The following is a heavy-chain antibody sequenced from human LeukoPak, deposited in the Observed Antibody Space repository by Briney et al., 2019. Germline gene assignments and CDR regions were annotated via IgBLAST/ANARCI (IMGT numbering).Heavy chain of an antibody. D-gene: IGHD5-12*01. V-gene: IGHV1-2*02. CDR2: INPNSGGT. J-gene: IGHJ4*02. CDR3: ARADMSGYEPFDY. Sequence: ASVKVSCKASGYTFTGYYMHWVRQAPGQGLEWMGWINPNSGGTNYAQKFQGRVTMTRDTSISTAYMELSRLRSDDTAVYYRARADMSGYEPFDYWGQGTLVTVSS. CDR1: GYTFTGYY.